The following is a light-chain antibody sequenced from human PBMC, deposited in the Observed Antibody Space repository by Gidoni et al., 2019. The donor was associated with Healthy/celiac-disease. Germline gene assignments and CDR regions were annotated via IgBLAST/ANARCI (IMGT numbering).Light chain of an antibody. CDR1: QDSSNY. Sequence: DIQMTQSPSSLSASVGHRVTITCQASQDSSNYLNWYQQKPGKAPKLLIYDASNLETGVPSRFSGSGSGTDFTFTISSLQPEDIATYYCQQYDSLPYTFGQGTKLEIK. CDR3: QQYDSLPYT. V-gene: IGKV1-33*01. J-gene: IGKJ2*01. CDR2: DAS.